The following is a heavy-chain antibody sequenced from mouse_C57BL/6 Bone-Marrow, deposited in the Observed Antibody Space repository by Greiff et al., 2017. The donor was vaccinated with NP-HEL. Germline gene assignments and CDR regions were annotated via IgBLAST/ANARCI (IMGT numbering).Heavy chain of an antibody. V-gene: IGHV10-1*01. D-gene: IGHD1-1*01. J-gene: IGHJ4*01. CDR2: IRSKSNNYAT. Sequence: EVHLVESGGGLVQPKGSLKLSCAASGFSFNTYAMNWVRQAPGKGLEWVARIRSKSNNYATYYADSVKDRFTISRDDSESMLYLQMNNLKTEDTAMDYCVRANYGSSYDYAMDYEGQGASVTVAS. CDR3: VRANYGSSYDYAMDY. CDR1: GFSFNTYA.